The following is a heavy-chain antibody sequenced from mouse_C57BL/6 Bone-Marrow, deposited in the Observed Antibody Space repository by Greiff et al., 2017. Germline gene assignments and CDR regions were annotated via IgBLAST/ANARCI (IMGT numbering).Heavy chain of an antibody. CDR1: GYTFTSYW. CDR2: INPSNGGT. D-gene: IGHD1-1*01. CDR3: AGGITTVGCWYFDV. Sequence: QVQLQQPGTELVKPGASVKLSCKASGYTFTSYWMHWVKQRPGQGLEWIGNINPSNGGTNYNEKFKSKATLTVDKSASTAYMQLSSLTSEDSAVYYCAGGITTVGCWYFDVWGTGATVTVS. V-gene: IGHV1-53*01. J-gene: IGHJ1*03.